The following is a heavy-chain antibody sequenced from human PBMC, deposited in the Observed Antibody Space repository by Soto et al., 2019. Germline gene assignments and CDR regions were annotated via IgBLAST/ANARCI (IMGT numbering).Heavy chain of an antibody. CDR3: AKYASTSWSLFDY. D-gene: IGHD6-13*01. Sequence: GGSLRLSCAASGFTFNSYAMSWVRQAPGKGLEWVSSVSGTGGSTYHADSVKGRFTISRDNSNNTLYLQMNSLRAEDTALYYCAKYASTSWSLFDYWGQGTLVTVSS. V-gene: IGHV3-23*01. CDR1: GFTFNSYA. J-gene: IGHJ4*02. CDR2: VSGTGGST.